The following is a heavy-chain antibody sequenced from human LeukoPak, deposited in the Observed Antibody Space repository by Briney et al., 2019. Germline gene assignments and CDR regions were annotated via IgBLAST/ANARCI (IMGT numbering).Heavy chain of an antibody. Sequence: PGGSLRLSCAASRFTFSAYALTWVPQAPGKGLEWVSSISGSGDSTYYADSVKGRLTISRDNSKNTLYLQMNSLRAEDTARYHCAKWAGAATLSGTYYGPLDHWGQGTLVTVSS. D-gene: IGHD3-3*01. CDR1: RFTFSAYA. CDR3: AKWAGAATLSGTYYGPLDH. V-gene: IGHV3-23*01. CDR2: ISGSGDST. J-gene: IGHJ4*02.